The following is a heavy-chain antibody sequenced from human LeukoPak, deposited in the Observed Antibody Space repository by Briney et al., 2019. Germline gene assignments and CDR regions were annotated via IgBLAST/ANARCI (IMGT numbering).Heavy chain of an antibody. V-gene: IGHV5-51*01. CDR3: ARKDSSGYYSFDY. CDR2: IYPDDSDT. Sequence: GESLKIYCKGSGYFFTNYWIAWVRQMPGKGLEWMGIIYPDDSDTGYSPSFQGQVTISADKSITTAYLQWSSLKASDTAMYYCARKDSSGYYSFDYWGQGTLVTVSS. J-gene: IGHJ4*02. CDR1: GYFFTNYW. D-gene: IGHD3-22*01.